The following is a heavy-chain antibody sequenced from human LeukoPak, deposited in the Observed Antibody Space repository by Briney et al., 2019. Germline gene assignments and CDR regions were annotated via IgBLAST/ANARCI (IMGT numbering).Heavy chain of an antibody. V-gene: IGHV1-18*01. J-gene: IGHJ2*01. CDR2: ISGYNGNT. CDR1: GYTFISYC. D-gene: IGHD2-21*02. CDR3: ARGLGVGTAQSEQPKTRYFDL. Sequence: ASVKVSCKASGYTFISYCISWVRQAPGQGLAWMGWISGYNGNTNYAQNLQGRVTMTTDTSTSTAYMELRSLRSDDTAVYYCARGLGVGTAQSEQPKTRYFDLWGRGTQVTVSS.